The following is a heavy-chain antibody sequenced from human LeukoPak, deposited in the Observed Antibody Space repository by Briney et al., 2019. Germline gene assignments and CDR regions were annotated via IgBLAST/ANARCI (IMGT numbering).Heavy chain of an antibody. CDR3: ARAGFTFSDYFGSFFDY. V-gene: IGHV3-48*01. Sequence: PGGSLRLSCAASGFIFSSYNMNWVRQAPGKGLEWVSYISSSSSTIYYADSVKGRFTISRDNAKNSLYLQMNSLSAEDTAVYYCARAGFTFSDYFGSFFDYWGQGTLVTVSS. D-gene: IGHD3-10*01. CDR2: ISSSSSTI. CDR1: GFIFSSYN. J-gene: IGHJ4*02.